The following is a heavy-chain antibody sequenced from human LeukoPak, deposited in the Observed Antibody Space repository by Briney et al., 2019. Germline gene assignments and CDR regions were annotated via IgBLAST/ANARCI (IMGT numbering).Heavy chain of an antibody. D-gene: IGHD1-14*01. Sequence: SQTLSLTRTLSGGTVTSSTYFRGWIRQPPGKGLEWIGSISYSVATYYNPSLKSRVSMSVHTSKNQFSLKLSSVTAADTAVYYCARDGFYYHYYMDVWGEGTTVTVSS. CDR1: GGTVTSSTYF. CDR2: ISYSVAT. CDR3: ARDGFYYHYYMDV. J-gene: IGHJ6*03. V-gene: IGHV4-39*07.